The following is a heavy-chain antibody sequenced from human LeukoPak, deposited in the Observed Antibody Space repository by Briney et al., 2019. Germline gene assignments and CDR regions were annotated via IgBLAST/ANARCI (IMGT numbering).Heavy chain of an antibody. CDR2: IKDDGAET. Sequence: GGSLRLSCAASGFTFTSYWMSWVRQAPGKGLEWVANIKDDGAETYYVDSVKGRFTISRDNTKNLLYLQMNSLRAEDTAVYYCGRDPYYDSLDYWGQGTLVTVSS. V-gene: IGHV3-7*01. J-gene: IGHJ4*02. CDR1: GFTFTSYW. D-gene: IGHD3-22*01. CDR3: GRDPYYDSLDY.